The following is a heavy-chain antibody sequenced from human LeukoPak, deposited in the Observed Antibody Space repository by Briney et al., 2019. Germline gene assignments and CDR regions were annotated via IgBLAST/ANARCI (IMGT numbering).Heavy chain of an antibody. J-gene: IGHJ5*02. D-gene: IGHD6-6*01. CDR2: IYYSGTT. CDR3: ARHKRASSTDWFDP. Sequence: SETLSLTCTVSGGSISSDYWSWIRQPPGRGLEWIGIYYSGTTKHNPSLKSRVTISVDTSKNQFSLKLSSVTAADTAMYYCARHKRASSTDWFDPWGQGTLVTVSA. V-gene: IGHV4-59*08. CDR1: GGSISSDY.